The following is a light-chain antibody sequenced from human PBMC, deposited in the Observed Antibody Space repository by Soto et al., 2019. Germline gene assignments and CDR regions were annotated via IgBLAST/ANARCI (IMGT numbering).Light chain of an antibody. Sequence: QSALTQPASVSGSPGQSITISCTGTRSDIGSYTLVSWYQQHPGKAPKVMIYEVDKWPSGVSTRFSGSRSGNTASLTISGLQAEDEADYFCCSYAGGFTYVFGTGTKVTVL. CDR1: RSDIGSYTL. CDR3: CSYAGGFTYV. CDR2: EVD. V-gene: IGLV2-23*02. J-gene: IGLJ1*01.